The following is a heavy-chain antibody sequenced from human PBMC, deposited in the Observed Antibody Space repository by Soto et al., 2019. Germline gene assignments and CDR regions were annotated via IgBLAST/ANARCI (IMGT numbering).Heavy chain of an antibody. J-gene: IGHJ3*02. V-gene: IGHV4-31*03. Sequence: SETLSLTCTVSGGSISSGGYYWSWIRQHPGKGLEWIGYIYYSGSTYYNPSLKSRVTISVDTSKNQFSLKLSSVTAAGTAVYYCARARYCSGGSCYWGNAFDTWGQGTMVT. CDR2: IYYSGST. CDR1: GGSISSGGYY. D-gene: IGHD2-15*01. CDR3: ARARYCSGGSCYWGNAFDT.